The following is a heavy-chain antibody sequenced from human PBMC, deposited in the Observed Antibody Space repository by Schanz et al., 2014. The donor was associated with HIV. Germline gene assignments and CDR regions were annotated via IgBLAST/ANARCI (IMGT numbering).Heavy chain of an antibody. D-gene: IGHD3-10*01. J-gene: IGHJ4*02. V-gene: IGHV3-7*01. Sequence: EVQLLESGGGLLQPGGSLRLSCAASGFSFDRFWMSWVRQAPGKGLEWVANIKKDGSDKYYVGSVRGRFTISRDNYKNTVDLQMNNLRVEDTAVYYCARDPGRDEGIDYWGQGTLVTVSS. CDR2: IKKDGSDK. CDR1: GFSFDRFW. CDR3: ARDPGRDEGIDY.